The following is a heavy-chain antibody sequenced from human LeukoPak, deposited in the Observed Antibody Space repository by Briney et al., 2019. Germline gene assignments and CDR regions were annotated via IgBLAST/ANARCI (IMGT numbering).Heavy chain of an antibody. CDR2: ISDSGHT. CDR1: GFIVSSYV. D-gene: IGHD2-15*01. CDR3: ARDLVVGGFRSWAFDI. V-gene: IGHV3-21*01. J-gene: IGHJ3*02. Sequence: GGSLRLSCAASGFIVSSYVMHWVRQAPGKGLEWVSSISDSGHTSYPDSLKGRFNISRDNAKSSLYLQMNSLRAEDTAVYYCARDLVVGGFRSWAFDIWGQGTMVTVSS.